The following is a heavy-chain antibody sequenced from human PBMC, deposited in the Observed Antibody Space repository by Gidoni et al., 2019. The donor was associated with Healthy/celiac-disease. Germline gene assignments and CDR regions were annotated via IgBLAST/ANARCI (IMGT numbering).Heavy chain of an antibody. CDR1: GFTFSSYS. V-gene: IGHV3-21*01. CDR3: ARDVVRGEEGV. Sequence: EVQLVESGGGLVTPGGSLSLSCAASGFTFSSYSMNWVRQAPGKVLEWVTSISSSSSYIYYADSVKGRFTISRDNAKNSLYLQMNSLRAEDTAVYYCARDVVRGEEGVWGKGTTVTVSS. J-gene: IGHJ6*04. D-gene: IGHD2-21*01. CDR2: ISSSSSYI.